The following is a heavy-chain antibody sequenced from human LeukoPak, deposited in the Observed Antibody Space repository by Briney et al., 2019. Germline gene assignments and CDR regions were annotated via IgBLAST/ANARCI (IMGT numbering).Heavy chain of an antibody. D-gene: IGHD3-22*01. V-gene: IGHV3-23*01. CDR2: ISGSGGST. Sequence: QAGGSLRLPCAASGFTFSSYAMSWVRQAPGKGLEWVSAISGSGGSTYYADSVKGRFTISRDNSKNTLYLQMNSLRAEDTAVYYCFSMLGYYYDSSGHGAFDIWGQGTMVTVSS. J-gene: IGHJ3*02. CDR1: GFTFSSYA. CDR3: FSMLGYYYDSSGHGAFDI.